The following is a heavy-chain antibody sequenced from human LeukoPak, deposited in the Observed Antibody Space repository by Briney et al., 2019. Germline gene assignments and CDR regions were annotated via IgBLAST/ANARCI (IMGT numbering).Heavy chain of an antibody. CDR2: ISGNDYI. V-gene: IGHV3-21*01. J-gene: IGHJ4*02. Sequence: GGSLRLSCAASGFTFRSYSMNWVRQAPGKGLEWVSSISGNDYIYYADSVKGRFTISRDNAKNSLYLQMNSLRAEDTAVYYCARAAKIGYCSGGSCYLNYWGQGTLVTVSS. CDR1: GFTFRSYS. CDR3: ARAAKIGYCSGGSCYLNY. D-gene: IGHD2-15*01.